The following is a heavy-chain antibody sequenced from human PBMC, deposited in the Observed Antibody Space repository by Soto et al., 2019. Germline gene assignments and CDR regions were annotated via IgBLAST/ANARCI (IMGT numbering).Heavy chain of an antibody. CDR3: ARWEPDWFGSYYYYMDV. D-gene: IGHD3-9*01. CDR2: INHSGST. J-gene: IGHJ6*03. Sequence: SETLSLTCAVYGGSFSGYYWSWIRQPPGKGLEWIGEINHSGSTNYNPSLKSRVTISVDTSKNQFSLKLSSVTAADTAVYYCARWEPDWFGSYYYYMDVWGKGTTVTVSS. V-gene: IGHV4-34*01. CDR1: GGSFSGYY.